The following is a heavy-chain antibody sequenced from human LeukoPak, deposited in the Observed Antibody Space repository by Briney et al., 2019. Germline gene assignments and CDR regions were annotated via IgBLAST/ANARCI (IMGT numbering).Heavy chain of an antibody. D-gene: IGHD6-13*01. CDR3: ARRVYYYGMDV. CDR2: FYTTGGT. V-gene: IGHV4-4*09. J-gene: IGHJ6*02. Sequence: SETLSLTCSVSAGSIGSYYWSWIRQPPGKGLEWIGYFYTTGGTNYNPSLRSRVTMSLDTSRNQFSLKLSSVTAADTAVYYCARRVYYYGMDVWGQGTTVTVSS. CDR1: AGSIGSYY.